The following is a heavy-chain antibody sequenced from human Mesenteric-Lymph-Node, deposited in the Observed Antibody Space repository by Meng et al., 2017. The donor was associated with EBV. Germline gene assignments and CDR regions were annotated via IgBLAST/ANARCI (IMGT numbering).Heavy chain of an antibody. CDR1: GGSFNDYS. J-gene: IGHJ4*02. CDR3: ARVDYTKSLPFDY. Sequence: QGQVQQWGAGVLKPSETLSLTCAVYGGSFNDYSWTWIRQPPGKGLEWIGEIDHSGSNNYNPSLKSRVTMAVDTSKNQFSLKLASVTAADTAVYYCARVDYTKSLPFDYWGRGTLVTVSS. D-gene: IGHD2-2*02. CDR2: IDHSGSN. V-gene: IGHV4-34*01.